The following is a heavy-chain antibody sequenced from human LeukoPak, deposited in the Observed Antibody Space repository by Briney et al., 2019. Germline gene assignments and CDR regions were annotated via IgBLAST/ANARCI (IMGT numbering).Heavy chain of an antibody. J-gene: IGHJ4*02. D-gene: IGHD3-16*02. V-gene: IGHV3-48*02. CDR3: ARDHDYIWGSYRIPLDY. CDR1: GFTFSSYN. CDR2: ISSSSSSI. Sequence: GGSLRLSCAASGFTFSSYNMNWVRQAPGKGLEWVSYISSSSSSIYYADSVKGRFTISRDNAKNSLCLQMNSLRDEDTAVYYCARDHDYIWGSYRIPLDYWGRGTLVTVSS.